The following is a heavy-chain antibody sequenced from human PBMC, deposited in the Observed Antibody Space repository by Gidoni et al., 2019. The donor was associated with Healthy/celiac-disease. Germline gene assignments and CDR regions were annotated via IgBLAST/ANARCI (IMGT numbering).Heavy chain of an antibody. CDR3: ASLVVPAAIVGY. Sequence: QVQLQESGPGLVQPSQTLSLTCTVPGGSISSGGYYWSWIRRHPGKGLEWIGYIYCSGSTYCNPSLKSRVTISVDTSKSQFSLKLSSVTAADTAVYYCASLVVPAAIVGYWGQGTLITVSS. V-gene: IGHV4-31*03. J-gene: IGHJ4*02. CDR2: IYCSGST. CDR1: GGSISSGGYY. D-gene: IGHD2-2*01.